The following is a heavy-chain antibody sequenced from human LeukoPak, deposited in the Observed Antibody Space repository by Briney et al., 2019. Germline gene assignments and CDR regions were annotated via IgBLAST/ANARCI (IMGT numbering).Heavy chain of an antibody. V-gene: IGHV4-4*07. CDR3: AALDTAMFYDY. J-gene: IGHJ4*02. CDR1: GGSISSYH. CDR2: IYTSGST. Sequence: PSETLSLTCTVSGGSISSYHWSWLRQPAGKGLEWIGRIYTSGSTNYNPSLKSRVTISVDKSKNQFSLKLSSVTAADTAVYYCAALDTAMFYDYWGQGTLVTVSS. D-gene: IGHD5-18*01.